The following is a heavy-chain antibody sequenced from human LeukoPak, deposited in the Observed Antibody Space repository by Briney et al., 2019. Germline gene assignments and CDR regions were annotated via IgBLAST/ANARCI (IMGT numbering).Heavy chain of an antibody. J-gene: IGHJ3*02. D-gene: IGHD2/OR15-2a*01. CDR2: IKRKTDGGTT. CDR3: TTYNSRDAFGI. Sequence: NSGGSLRLSCAASGFTFSSYEMNWVRQAPGKGLEWVGRIKRKTDGGTTDYAAPVKGRFTISRDDSKNTLYLQMNSLKTEDTAVYYCTTYNSRDAFGIWGQGTMVTVSS. V-gene: IGHV3-15*01. CDR1: GFTFSSYE.